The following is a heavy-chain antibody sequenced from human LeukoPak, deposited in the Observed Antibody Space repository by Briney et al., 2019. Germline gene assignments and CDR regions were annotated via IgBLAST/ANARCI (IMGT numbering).Heavy chain of an antibody. D-gene: IGHD2-15*01. CDR1: GGSFSGCY. CDR2: INHSGST. J-gene: IGHJ4*02. CDR3: ARGYCSGGSCYDY. Sequence: PSETLSLTCAVYGGSFSGCYWSWIRQPPGKGLEWIGEINHSGSTNYNPSLKSRVTISVDTSKNQFSLKLSSVTAADTAVYYCARGYCSGGSCYDYWGQGTLVTVSS. V-gene: IGHV4-34*01.